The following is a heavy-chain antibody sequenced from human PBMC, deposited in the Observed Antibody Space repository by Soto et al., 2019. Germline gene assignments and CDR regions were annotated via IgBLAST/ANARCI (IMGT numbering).Heavy chain of an antibody. CDR1: GFTFSSYA. Sequence: PGGSLRLSCAASGFTFSSYAMSRVRQAPGKGLEWVSAISGSGGSTYYADSVKGRFTISRDNSKNTLYLQMNSLRAEDTAVYYCAKVGINWNYVRGYYGSGSYHQSGMLVSYGMDVWGQGTTVTVSS. CDR3: AKVGINWNYVRGYYGSGSYHQSGMLVSYGMDV. CDR2: ISGSGGST. J-gene: IGHJ6*02. V-gene: IGHV3-23*01. D-gene: IGHD3-10*01.